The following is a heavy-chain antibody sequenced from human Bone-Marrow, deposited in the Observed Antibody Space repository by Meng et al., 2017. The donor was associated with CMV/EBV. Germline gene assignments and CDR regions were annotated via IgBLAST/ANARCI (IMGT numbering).Heavy chain of an antibody. CDR3: TRDSGDSERWLVPFD. D-gene: IGHD6-19*01. Sequence: GGSLRLSCSASGFTFGNFAMSWVRQAPGKGLEWITFIRSKPFGGTTQYAASVKGRFTISRDDSRGIVYLQMNSLKTEDTAVYYCTRDSGDSERWLVPFDWGQGTLVTVSS. CDR2: IRSKPFGGTT. CDR1: GFTFGNFA. J-gene: IGHJ4*02. V-gene: IGHV3-49*04.